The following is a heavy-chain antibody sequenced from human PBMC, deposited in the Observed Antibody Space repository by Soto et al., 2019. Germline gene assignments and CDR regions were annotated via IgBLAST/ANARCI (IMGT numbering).Heavy chain of an antibody. J-gene: IGHJ5*02. D-gene: IGHD3-22*01. CDR3: AREIPYYYDSSGYWTDFDP. CDR1: GGTFSSYA. Sequence: SVKVSCKASGGTFSSYAISWVRQAPGQGLEWMGGIIPIFGTANYAQKFQGRVTITADKSTSTAYMELSSLRSEDTAVYYCAREIPYYYDSSGYWTDFDPGGQGTLVTVSS. V-gene: IGHV1-69*06. CDR2: IIPIFGTA.